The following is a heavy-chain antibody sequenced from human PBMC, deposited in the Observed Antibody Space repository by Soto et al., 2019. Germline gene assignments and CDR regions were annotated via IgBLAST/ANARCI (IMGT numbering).Heavy chain of an antibody. CDR1: GGSISSGDYY. D-gene: IGHD3-3*01. V-gene: IGHV4-31*03. Sequence: LTCTVSGGSISSGDYYWSWIRQHPGKGLEWIGYISYSGTNYFNPSLKSRVSISVDTSTNQVSLRLSSVTAADTAVYYCARLKTIFGVVNQRWFDPWGQGTLVTVSS. CDR3: ARLKTIFGVVNQRWFDP. J-gene: IGHJ5*02. CDR2: ISYSGTN.